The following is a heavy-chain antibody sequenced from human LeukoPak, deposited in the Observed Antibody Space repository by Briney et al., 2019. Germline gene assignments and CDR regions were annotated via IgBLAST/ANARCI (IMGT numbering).Heavy chain of an antibody. CDR3: ATSSGWYRYDS. D-gene: IGHD6-19*01. V-gene: IGHV4-59*12. CDR2: IYYTGST. Sequence: SETLSLTCTVSGGSISSYYWSWIRQPPGKGLEWIGYIYYTGSTHYNPSLKSRVTISVDTSKSQFSLILTSVTDADTAVYYCATSSGWYRYDSWGQGTLVTVSS. CDR1: GGSISSYY. J-gene: IGHJ4*02.